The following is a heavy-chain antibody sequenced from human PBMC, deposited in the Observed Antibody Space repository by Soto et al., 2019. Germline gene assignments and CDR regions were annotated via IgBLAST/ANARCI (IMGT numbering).Heavy chain of an antibody. CDR1: GGSISSGDYY. CDR3: ARASTGELWVYANWFDP. J-gene: IGHJ5*02. CDR2: IYYSGGT. Sequence: QVQLQESGPGLVKPSQTLSLTCTVSGGSISSGDYYWSWIRQPPGKGLEWIGFIYYSGGTYYKPSLKSRVTISVHTSKNKCSLNLSSVTAAGTAVYYCARASTGELWVYANWFDPWGPGTLVTVSS. V-gene: IGHV4-30-4*01. D-gene: IGHD3-16*01.